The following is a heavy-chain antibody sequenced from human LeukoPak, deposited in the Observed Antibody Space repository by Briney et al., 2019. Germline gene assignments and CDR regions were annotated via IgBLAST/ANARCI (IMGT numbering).Heavy chain of an antibody. CDR3: LTVRKYLRVGWNSNFDY. V-gene: IGHV4-4*02. J-gene: IGHJ4*02. CDR2: IYHSGST. D-gene: IGHD1-7*01. Sequence: SGTLSLTCAVSGGSISSSYWWSWVRQPPGKGLEWIGGIYHSGSTTYNPSLKSPVTISVDKSRNQFSLNLSSVTAADTAVYYCLTVRKYLRVGWNSNFDYWGQGTLVTVSS. CDR1: GGSISSSYW.